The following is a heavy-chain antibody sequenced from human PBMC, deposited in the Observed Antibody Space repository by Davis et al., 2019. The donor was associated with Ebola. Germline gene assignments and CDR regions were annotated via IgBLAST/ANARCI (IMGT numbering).Heavy chain of an antibody. J-gene: IGHJ5*02. V-gene: IGHV3-33*07. Sequence: GESLKISCAASGFTFAFSGYTMFWVRQAPGKGPEWVADIWYDGSKKHCRDSVKGRFTISRDNSKNTLYLQMNSLRAEDTAVYYCARDPYYYDSSGYYPWGQGTLVTVSS. D-gene: IGHD3-22*01. CDR1: GFTFAFSGYT. CDR3: ARDPYYYDSSGYYP. CDR2: IWYDGSKK.